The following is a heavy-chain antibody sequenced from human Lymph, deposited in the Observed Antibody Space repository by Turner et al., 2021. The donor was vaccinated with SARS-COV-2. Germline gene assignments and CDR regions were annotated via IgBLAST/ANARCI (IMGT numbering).Heavy chain of an antibody. D-gene: IGHD3-3*01. V-gene: IGHV4-39*01. Sequence: QLQLQESSPRLVKPSQTLSLTCLVPRCSTRSSSYCSGWIRQPPGKGLECIGSIYSSVSTSYNPSIKSRVTISVDKSTTKFSLKLSSVTAADTAVYYCARNAYDVWSGYFSVSAFGIWGQGTMVTVSS. CDR1: RCSTRSSSYC. CDR2: IYSSVST. CDR3: ARNAYDVWSGYFSVSAFGI. J-gene: IGHJ3*02.